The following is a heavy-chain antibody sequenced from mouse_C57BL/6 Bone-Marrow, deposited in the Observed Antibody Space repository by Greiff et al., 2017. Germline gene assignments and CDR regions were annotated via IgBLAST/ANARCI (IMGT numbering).Heavy chain of an antibody. Sequence: QVQLQQSGAELVKPGASVKLSCKASGYTFTSYWMHWVKQRPGHGLEWIGMIHPNSGSTNYNEKFKGKSTLTVDKSSSTAYMQLSSLTSEDSAVXYCARLLQGCLLDYWGQGTTLTVSS. J-gene: IGHJ2*01. CDR3: ARLLQGCLLDY. CDR2: IHPNSGST. D-gene: IGHD1-1*01. CDR1: GYTFTSYW. V-gene: IGHV1-64*01.